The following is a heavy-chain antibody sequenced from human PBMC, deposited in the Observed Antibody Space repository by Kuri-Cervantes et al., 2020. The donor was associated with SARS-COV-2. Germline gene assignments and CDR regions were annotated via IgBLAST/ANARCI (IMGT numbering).Heavy chain of an antibody. Sequence: SETLSLTCTVSGGSISSSSYYWSWIRQPPGKGLEWIGYIYYSGSTNYNPSLKSRVTISVDTSKNQFSLKLSSVTAADTAVYYCARGVYDFWSGDLMSYYYHMDVWGKGTTVTVSS. J-gene: IGHJ6*03. D-gene: IGHD3-3*01. V-gene: IGHV4-61*01. CDR3: ARGVYDFWSGDLMSYYYHMDV. CDR1: GGSISSSSYY. CDR2: IYYSGST.